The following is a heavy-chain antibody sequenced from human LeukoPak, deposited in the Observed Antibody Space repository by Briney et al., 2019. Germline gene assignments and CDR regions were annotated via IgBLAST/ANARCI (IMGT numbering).Heavy chain of an antibody. CDR1: GGSISSYY. CDR2: VYYTGST. J-gene: IGHJ4*02. V-gene: IGHV4-59*01. Sequence: SETLSLTCTASGGSISSYYWSWVRQPPGKGLEWIGFVYYTGSTNYSPSLKSRVTISVDTSKNQFSLKLRSVTAADTAVYYCARGYWFYFDYWGQGTLVTVSS. CDR3: ARGYWFYFDY. D-gene: IGHD2-8*02.